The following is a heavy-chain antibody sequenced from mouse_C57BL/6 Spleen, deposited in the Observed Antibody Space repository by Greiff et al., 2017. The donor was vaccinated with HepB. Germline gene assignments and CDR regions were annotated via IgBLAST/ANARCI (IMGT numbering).Heavy chain of an antibody. J-gene: IGHJ1*03. CDR3: ARRGLGRWYFDV. Sequence: VQLQQSGPELVKPGASVKISCKASGYTFTDYYMNWVKQSHGKSLEWIGDINPNNGGTSYNQKFKGKATLTVDKSSSTAYMELRSLTSEDSAVYYCARRGLGRWYFDVWGTGTTVTVSS. CDR2: INPNNGGT. V-gene: IGHV1-26*01. D-gene: IGHD4-1*01. CDR1: GYTFTDYY.